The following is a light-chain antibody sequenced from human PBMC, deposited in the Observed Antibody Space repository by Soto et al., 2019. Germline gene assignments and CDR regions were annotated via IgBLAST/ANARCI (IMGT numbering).Light chain of an antibody. J-gene: IGLJ1*01. CDR3: CSYAGSSTFFYV. V-gene: IGLV2-23*03. Sequence: QSVLTHPASVSGSPGQSITISCTGTSSDVGCYNLVSWYQQHPGKAPKLMIYEGSKRPSGVSNRSSGSKSGNTASLTISGLQAEDEADYYCCSYAGSSTFFYVLGTGTKVTVL. CDR2: EGS. CDR1: SSDVGCYNL.